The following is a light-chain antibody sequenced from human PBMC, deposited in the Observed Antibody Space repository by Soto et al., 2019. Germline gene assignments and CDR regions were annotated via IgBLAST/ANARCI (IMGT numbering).Light chain of an antibody. CDR1: SSDVGNYNR. Sequence: QSVLTQPPSVSGSPGQSVTISCTGTSSDVGNYNRVSWYQQPPGTAPKVIIYEVSNRPSGVPDRFSGSKSGNTASLTIFGLQAEDEADYYCSSYTSSSTYVFGTGTKLTVL. CDR2: EVS. CDR3: SSYTSSSTYV. V-gene: IGLV2-18*02. J-gene: IGLJ1*01.